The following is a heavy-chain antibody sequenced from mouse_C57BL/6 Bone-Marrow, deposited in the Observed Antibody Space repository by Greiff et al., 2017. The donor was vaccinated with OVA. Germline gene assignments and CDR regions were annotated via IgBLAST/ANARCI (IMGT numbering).Heavy chain of an antibody. CDR2: IDPENGDT. D-gene: IGHD1-1*01. CDR3: TSITTVVATEAMDY. CDR1: GFNIKDDY. Sequence: EVQLQQSGAELVRPGASVKLSCTASGFNIKDDYMHWVKQRPEQGLEWIGWIDPENGDTEYASKFQGKATITADTSSNTVYLQLSSLTSEDTAVYYCTSITTVVATEAMDYWGQGTSVTVSS. V-gene: IGHV14-4*01. J-gene: IGHJ4*01.